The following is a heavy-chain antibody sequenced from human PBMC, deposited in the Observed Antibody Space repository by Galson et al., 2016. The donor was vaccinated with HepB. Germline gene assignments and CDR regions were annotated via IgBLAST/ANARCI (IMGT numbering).Heavy chain of an antibody. CDR3: ARVLELRWGDFYGMDV. D-gene: IGHD4-23*01. Sequence: TLSLTCTVSGGSISSGANYWNWIRQPAGKGLEWIGRIYSSGSSKYNPSLKSRVTISVDTSKNQFSLRLTSVTAADSAVYYCARVLELRWGDFYGMDVGGKGTPVTVSS. J-gene: IGHJ6*04. CDR2: IYSSGSS. V-gene: IGHV4-61*02. CDR1: GGSISSGANY.